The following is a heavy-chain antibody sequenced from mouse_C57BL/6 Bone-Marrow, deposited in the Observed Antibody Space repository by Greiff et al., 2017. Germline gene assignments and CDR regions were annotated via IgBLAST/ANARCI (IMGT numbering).Heavy chain of an antibody. Sequence: EVQLQQSGAELVRPGASVKLSCTASGFNIKDDYMHWVKQRPEQGLEWIGWIDPENGDTEYASKFQGKATITADTSSNTAYLQLSSLTSADTAVYYCTVFYYGSMWFAYWGRGTLVTVSA. V-gene: IGHV14-4*01. CDR1: GFNIKDDY. CDR3: TVFYYGSMWFAY. CDR2: IDPENGDT. J-gene: IGHJ3*01. D-gene: IGHD1-1*01.